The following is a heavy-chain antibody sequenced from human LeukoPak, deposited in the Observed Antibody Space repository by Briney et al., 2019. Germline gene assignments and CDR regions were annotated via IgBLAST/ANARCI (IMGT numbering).Heavy chain of an antibody. D-gene: IGHD4-23*01. CDR1: GGSINSTGYF. CDR2: IYYTGDT. V-gene: IGHV4-39*02. CDR3: AREMGVVTAHGIDV. J-gene: IGHJ6*02. Sequence: SETLSLTCSVSGGSINSTGYFWGWIRQPPGKGLEWIGAIYYTGDTYYNPSLRSRVNMAVDTSENQFSLKLSSVTAADTALYYCAREMGVVTAHGIDVWGQGTTVTVSS.